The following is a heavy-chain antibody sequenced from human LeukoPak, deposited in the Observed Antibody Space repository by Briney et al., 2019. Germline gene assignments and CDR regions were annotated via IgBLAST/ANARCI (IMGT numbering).Heavy chain of an antibody. CDR3: ARATRSFGYYYYYLDV. D-gene: IGHD3-16*01. Sequence: SETLSLTCTVSGGSISSSSYYWGWIRQPPGKGLEWIGSIYYSGSTYYNPSLKSRVTISVDTSKNQFSLKLNSVTAADTAVYYCARATRSFGYYYYYLDVWGKGTTVTVSS. CDR1: GGSISSSSYY. CDR2: IYYSGST. V-gene: IGHV4-39*07. J-gene: IGHJ6*03.